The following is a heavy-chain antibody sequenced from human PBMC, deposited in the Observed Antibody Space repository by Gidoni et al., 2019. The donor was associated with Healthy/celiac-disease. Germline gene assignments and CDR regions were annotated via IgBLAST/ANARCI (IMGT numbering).Heavy chain of an antibody. CDR3: ARDESGGYSSGWYYPYPANDAFDI. CDR1: GYTFTSYA. Sequence: QVQLVQSGSELKKPGASVKVSCKASGYTFTSYAMNWVRQAPGQGLEWMGWINTNTGNPTYAQGFTGRFVFSLDTSVSTAYLQISSLKAEDTAVYYCARDESGGYSSGWYYPYPANDAFDIWGQGTMVTVSS. V-gene: IGHV7-4-1*02. CDR2: INTNTGNP. D-gene: IGHD6-19*01. J-gene: IGHJ3*02.